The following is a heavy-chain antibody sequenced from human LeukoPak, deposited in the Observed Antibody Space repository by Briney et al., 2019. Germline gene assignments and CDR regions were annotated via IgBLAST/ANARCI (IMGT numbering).Heavy chain of an antibody. CDR2: IKEDGSVK. V-gene: IGHV3-7*01. CDR3: ATSGIWWLFDY. CDR1: GFSFSSTL. Sequence: PGGSLRLSCAASGFSFSSTLLTWVRQAPGKGLEWLANIKEDGSVKNYVDSVKGRFIISRDNARNSLYLQMDSLRAEDTAVYYCATSGIWWLFDYWGQGTLVTVSS. D-gene: IGHD5-12*01. J-gene: IGHJ4*02.